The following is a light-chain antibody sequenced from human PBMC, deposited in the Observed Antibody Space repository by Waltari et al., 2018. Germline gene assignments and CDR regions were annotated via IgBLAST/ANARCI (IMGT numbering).Light chain of an antibody. CDR3: SSHTSAGTV. CDR1: SSDVGGFNY. CDR2: EVS. J-gene: IGLJ3*02. V-gene: IGLV2-14*01. Sequence: QSALTQPASVSGSPGQSITISCSGTSSDVGGFNYVSWYQPHPGKVPKLMIYEVSNRPSGVDNRVAGSKSGNTASLPISGLQAENEADYYCSSHTSAGTVFGGGTKLTVL.